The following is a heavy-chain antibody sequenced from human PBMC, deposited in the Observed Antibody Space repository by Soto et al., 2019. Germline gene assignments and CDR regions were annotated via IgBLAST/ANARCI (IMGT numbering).Heavy chain of an antibody. D-gene: IGHD1-26*01. CDR1: ASIFKGHG. CDR3: ARDGVGANAFVGYLDY. Sequence: QVQLVESGGGVVQPGGSLRLSCAASASIFKGHGMHWVRQAPGKGLEWVAIIRYDGSDEHYGDSVEGRFTISRDNSKNMLYLQMNSLRAEDTAVYYCARDGVGANAFVGYLDYWGQGTMVTVSS. CDR2: IRYDGSDE. V-gene: IGHV3-33*08. J-gene: IGHJ4*02.